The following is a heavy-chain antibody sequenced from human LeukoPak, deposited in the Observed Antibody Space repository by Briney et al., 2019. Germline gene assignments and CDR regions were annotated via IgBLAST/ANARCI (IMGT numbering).Heavy chain of an antibody. J-gene: IGHJ6*04. D-gene: IGHD5-24*01. V-gene: IGHV3-23*01. CDR2: ITGSAGAT. CDR1: GLTFSSFA. CDR3: AKMKGATEYYYYAMDV. Sequence: QPGGSLRLSCAVSGLTFSSFAMSWVRQAPGEGLEWVSAITGSAGATWYADAVKGRFTISRDNSKNTMYLQMNSLGAEDTALYYCAKMKGATEYYYYAMDVWGKGTMVSVSS.